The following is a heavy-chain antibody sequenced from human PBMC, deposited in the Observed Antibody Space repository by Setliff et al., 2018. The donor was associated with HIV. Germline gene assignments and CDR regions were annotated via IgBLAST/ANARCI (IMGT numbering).Heavy chain of an antibody. J-gene: IGHJ4*02. CDR1: EFSISNYW. Sequence: GESLKISCVASEFSISNYWMSWVRQAPGKGLEWVANIKQDGSEKHYADSVKGRLTISRDNAKNSLYLQMNSLRDDDTAVYYCARGGTTSWNFWGQGTPVTVSS. D-gene: IGHD4-17*01. CDR3: ARGGTTSWNF. V-gene: IGHV3-7*01. CDR2: IKQDGSEK.